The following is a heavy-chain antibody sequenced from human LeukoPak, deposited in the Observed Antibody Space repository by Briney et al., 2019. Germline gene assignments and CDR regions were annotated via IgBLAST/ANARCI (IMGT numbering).Heavy chain of an antibody. J-gene: IGHJ3*02. CDR1: GDSISSSSYY. V-gene: IGHV4-39*07. D-gene: IGHD4-23*01. CDR3: ARDYLGGNPDAFDI. Sequence: SETLSLTCTVSGDSISSSSYYWGWIRQPPGKELEWIGSIYYSGTTYYNSSLNCRVTMSVDTSKTQCSLKLSSVTAADTAVYYCARDYLGGNPDAFDIWGQGTMVTVSS. CDR2: IYYSGTT.